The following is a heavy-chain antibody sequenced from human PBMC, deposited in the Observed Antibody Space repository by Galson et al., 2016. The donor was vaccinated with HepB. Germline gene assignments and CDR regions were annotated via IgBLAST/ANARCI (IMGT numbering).Heavy chain of an antibody. CDR2: ISTRRTT. CDR1: GFVFSNFG. V-gene: IGHV3-23*01. Sequence: SLRLSCAASGFVFSNFGLSWVRQAPGKGLEWVASISTRRTTYCSDSVQGRFTISRDNSNNTLYLQMNGLRAEDTAVYYCAKERLVRRIFDHWGQGTLRTVSS. CDR3: AKERLVRRIFDH. J-gene: IGHJ4*02. D-gene: IGHD1-1*01.